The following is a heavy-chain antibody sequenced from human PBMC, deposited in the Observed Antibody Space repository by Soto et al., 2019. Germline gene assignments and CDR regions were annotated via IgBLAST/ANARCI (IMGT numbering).Heavy chain of an antibody. D-gene: IGHD3-3*01. J-gene: IGHJ5*02. Sequence: QINLIESGPTLVKPTQTLTLTCTFSGFSLSTSGAAVGWVRQPPGRALEWLALIYWDGDKRYNASLGNRLTNTKDKPMNQQVPTLTNVHPAETGTYYCAHRATMTIFGLIIDNGIWFDPWGQGTRVIVSS. CDR3: AHRATMTIFGLIIDNGIWFDP. CDR1: GFSLSTSGAA. CDR2: IYWDGDK. V-gene: IGHV2-5*02.